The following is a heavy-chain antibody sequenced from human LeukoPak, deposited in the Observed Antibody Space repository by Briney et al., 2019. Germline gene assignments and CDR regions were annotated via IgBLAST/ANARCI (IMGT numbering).Heavy chain of an antibody. CDR1: GFTFSSYA. CDR2: ISGSGGST. V-gene: IGHV3-23*01. D-gene: IGHD6-19*01. Sequence: GGSLRLSCAASGFTFSSYAMSWVRRAPGKGLEWVSAISGSGGSTYYADSVKGRFTISRDNSKNTLYLQMNSLRAEDTAVYYCAKVIAVAGTGYYYYGMDVWGKGTTVTVSS. J-gene: IGHJ6*04. CDR3: AKVIAVAGTGYYYYGMDV.